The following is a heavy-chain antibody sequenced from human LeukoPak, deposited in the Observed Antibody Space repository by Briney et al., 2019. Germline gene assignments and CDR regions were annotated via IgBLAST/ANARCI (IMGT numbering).Heavy chain of an antibody. V-gene: IGHV3-23*01. Sequence: PGGSLRLSCAASGFTFSSYAMSWVRQAPGKGLEWVSAISGSGGSTHYADSVKGRFTISRDNSKNTLYLQMNSLRAEDTAVYYCAKVVGYSYGPPDYWGQGTLVTVSS. J-gene: IGHJ4*02. D-gene: IGHD5-18*01. CDR1: GFTFSSYA. CDR3: AKVVGYSYGPPDY. CDR2: ISGSGGST.